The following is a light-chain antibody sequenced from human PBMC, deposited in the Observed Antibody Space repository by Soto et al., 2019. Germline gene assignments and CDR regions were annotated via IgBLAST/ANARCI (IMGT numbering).Light chain of an antibody. V-gene: IGKV1-5*03. CDR2: KAS. CDR1: QSTSSW. CDR3: QQYFSDSLYS. Sequence: DIQMTQSPSTLSASVGDRVTITCRASQSTSSWLAWYRQKPGKAPELLIYKASNLQSGVPSRFSGSGSGTEFTLTIGSLEPDGFASFYCQQYFSDSLYSFGQGTKLEFK. J-gene: IGKJ2*03.